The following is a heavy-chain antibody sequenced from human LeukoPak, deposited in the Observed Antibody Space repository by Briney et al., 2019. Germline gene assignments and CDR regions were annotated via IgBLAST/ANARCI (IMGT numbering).Heavy chain of an antibody. CDR2: TYYRSKWYN. Sequence: SQTLSLTCAISGDSFSSNSAAWNWIRQSPSRGLEWLGRTYYRSKWYNDYAVSVKSRITINPDTSKNQFSLQLNSVTPEDTAVYYCARGEKLAAAGTPNYYYYGMDVWGQGTTVTVSS. D-gene: IGHD6-13*01. CDR3: ARGEKLAAAGTPNYYYYGMDV. V-gene: IGHV6-1*01. CDR1: GDSFSSNSAA. J-gene: IGHJ6*02.